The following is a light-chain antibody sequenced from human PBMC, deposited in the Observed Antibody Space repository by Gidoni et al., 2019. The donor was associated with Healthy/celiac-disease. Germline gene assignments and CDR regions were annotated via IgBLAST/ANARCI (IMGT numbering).Light chain of an antibody. V-gene: IGKV3-11*01. J-gene: IGKJ4*01. CDR1: QSVSSY. CDR2: GAS. CDR3: HSPLT. Sequence: ELVLTQSPATRSLSPGARATLSCRASQSVSSYLAWYQQKPGQAPRLLIYGASDRAPGVPARFSGSGSGTDFTLTISSLEPEDFAVYYCHSPLTFGGGTRAEIK.